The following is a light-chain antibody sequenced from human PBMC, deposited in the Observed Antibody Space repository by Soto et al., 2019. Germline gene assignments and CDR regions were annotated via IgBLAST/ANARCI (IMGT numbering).Light chain of an antibody. CDR1: QSVSSK. V-gene: IGKV3D-15*01. CDR3: QQYNNWPSIT. CDR2: SAS. J-gene: IGKJ5*01. Sequence: EVVMTQSPVTLCVSTGESATLSCRATQSVSSKVAWYQQKSGQAPRLLIYSASTRATGISARFSGSGSGTEFTLTISSLQSEDFAVYYCQQYNNWPSITFGQGTRLEVK.